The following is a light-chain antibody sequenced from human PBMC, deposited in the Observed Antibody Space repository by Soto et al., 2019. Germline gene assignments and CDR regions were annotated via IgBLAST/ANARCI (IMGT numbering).Light chain of an antibody. CDR2: EVT. Sequence: QSALAQPASVSGSPGQSITISCAGTRDDIGAYDYVSWYQQHPGNAPKLLVYEVTNRPSGVSDRFSGSKSGNTASLTISGLQAEDEADYYCNSYTNSSAVVFGGGTMVTVL. CDR1: RDDIGAYDY. V-gene: IGLV2-14*01. J-gene: IGLJ2*01. CDR3: NSYTNSSAVV.